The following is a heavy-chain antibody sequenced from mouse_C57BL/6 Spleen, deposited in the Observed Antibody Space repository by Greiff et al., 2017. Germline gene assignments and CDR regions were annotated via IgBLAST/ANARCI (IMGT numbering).Heavy chain of an antibody. CDR2: INPSTGGT. CDR3: ARNYDYYYYAMDY. CDR1: GYSFTGYY. D-gene: IGHD2-4*01. J-gene: IGHJ4*01. V-gene: IGHV1-42*01. Sequence: VQLQQSGPELVKPGASVKISCKASGYSFTGYYMNWVKQSPEKSLEWIGEINPSTGGTTYNQKFKAKATLTVDKSSSTAYMQLKSLTSEDSAVYYCARNYDYYYYAMDYRGQGTSVTVSS.